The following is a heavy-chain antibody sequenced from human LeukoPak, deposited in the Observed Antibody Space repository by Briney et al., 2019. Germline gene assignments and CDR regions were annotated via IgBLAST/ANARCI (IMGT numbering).Heavy chain of an antibody. CDR2: ISAYNGNT. CDR1: GYTFTGYG. J-gene: IGHJ6*03. Sequence: ASVKVSCKASGYTFTGYGISWVRQAPGQRLEWMGWISAYNGNTNYAQKLQGRVTMTTDTSTSTAYMEPRSLRSDDTAVYYCARARPDRQLVQYYYYMDVWGKGTTVTVSS. CDR3: ARARPDRQLVQYYYYMDV. V-gene: IGHV1-18*01. D-gene: IGHD6-13*01.